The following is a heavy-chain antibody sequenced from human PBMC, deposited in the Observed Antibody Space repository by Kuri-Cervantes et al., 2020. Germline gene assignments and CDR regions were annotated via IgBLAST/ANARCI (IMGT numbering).Heavy chain of an antibody. Sequence: GGSLRLSCAASGFTFDDYAMHWVRQAPGKGLEWVSGISWNSGSIGYADSVKGRFTISRGNAKNSLYLQMNSLRAEDTAVYYCAIPIGGSYGEEIWGQGTMVTVSS. J-gene: IGHJ3*02. CDR2: ISWNSGSI. D-gene: IGHD1-26*01. CDR3: AIPIGGSYGEEI. V-gene: IGHV3-9*01. CDR1: GFTFDDYA.